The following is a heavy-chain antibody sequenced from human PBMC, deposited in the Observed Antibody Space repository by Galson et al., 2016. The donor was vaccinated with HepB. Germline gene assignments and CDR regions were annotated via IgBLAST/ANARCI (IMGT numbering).Heavy chain of an antibody. CDR2: IYSGGST. J-gene: IGHJ6*02. D-gene: IGHD3-3*01. CDR3: AGGDGIFGVVIGMDV. V-gene: IGHV3-66*01. CDR1: GFTVTDNY. Sequence: SLRLSCEGSGFTVTDNYMMWVRQAPGKGLEWVSIIYSGGSTFYADFVKGRLTISRDKSDNTLYLQMNRLRPEDTAVYYCAGGDGIFGVVIGMDVWGLGTTVIVSS.